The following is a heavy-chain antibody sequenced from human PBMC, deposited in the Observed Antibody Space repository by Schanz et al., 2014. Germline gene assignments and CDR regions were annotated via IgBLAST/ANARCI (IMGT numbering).Heavy chain of an antibody. CDR1: GFTFSTHA. D-gene: IGHD2-15*01. CDR3: AKTPREYCNYDNCPNWFDS. J-gene: IGHJ5*01. CDR2: VSSDGNND. V-gene: IGHV3-33*05. Sequence: QVQLVESGGGVVQPGRSLRLSCAASGFTFSTHAMHWVRQAPGKGLEWVALVSSDGNNDYYTDSEKGRFTISRDNSKNTLYLQMNSLRAEDTAVYYCAKTPREYCNYDNCPNWFDSWGQGTLVTASS.